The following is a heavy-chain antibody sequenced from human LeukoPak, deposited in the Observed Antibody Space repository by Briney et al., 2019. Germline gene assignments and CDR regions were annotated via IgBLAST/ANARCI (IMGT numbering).Heavy chain of an antibody. D-gene: IGHD5-18*01. CDR2: IYHSGST. CDR3: ARAPERWYSYGSYTYYYMDV. V-gene: IGHV4-38-2*02. J-gene: IGHJ6*03. CDR1: GYSISSGYY. Sequence: SETLSLTCTVSGYSISSGYYWGWIRQPPGKGLEWIGSIYHSGSTYYNPSLKSRVTISVDTSKNQFSLKLSSVTAADTTVYYCARAPERWYSYGSYTYYYMDVWGKGTTVTVSS.